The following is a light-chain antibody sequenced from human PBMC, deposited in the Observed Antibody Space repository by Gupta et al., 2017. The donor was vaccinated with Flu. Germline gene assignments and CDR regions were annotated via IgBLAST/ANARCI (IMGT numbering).Light chain of an antibody. CDR1: SSNIGEKS. CDR3: AAGDNSRSEWV. J-gene: IGLJ3*02. Sequence: KVTMACSGSSSNIGEKSVSWYQQLPGTAPKLLIFENDKRPSGIPDRFSGSKYGTSATLGITGLQTGDEADYYCAAGDNSRSEWVFGGGTKLTVL. V-gene: IGLV1-51*02. CDR2: END.